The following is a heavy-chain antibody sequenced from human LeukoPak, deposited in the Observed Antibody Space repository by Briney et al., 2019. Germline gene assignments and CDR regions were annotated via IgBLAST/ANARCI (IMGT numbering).Heavy chain of an antibody. J-gene: IGHJ3*02. D-gene: IGHD5-12*01. CDR3: ARVRGHSGPLINAFDI. CDR1: GFSFSTYW. Sequence: GGSLRLSCAASGFSFSTYWMSWVRQAPGKGLERVANIKEDGSAKYYMDSVKGRFSISRDNAKNSLYLQMNSLRAEDTAVYYCARVRGHSGPLINAFDIWGQGTMVTVSS. CDR2: IKEDGSAK. V-gene: IGHV3-7*01.